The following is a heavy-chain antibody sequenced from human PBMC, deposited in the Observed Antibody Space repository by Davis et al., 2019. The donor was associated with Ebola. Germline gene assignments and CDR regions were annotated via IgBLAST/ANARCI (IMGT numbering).Heavy chain of an antibody. D-gene: IGHD3-10*01. CDR2: IYHSGST. J-gene: IGHJ6*02. CDR3: ARGRHMVRGTGGYYYGMDV. V-gene: IGHV4-30-2*01. CDR1: GFSLSTSGMC. Sequence: LVKPTQTLTLTCTFSGFSLSTSGMCVSWIRQPPGKGLEWIGYIYHSGSTYYNPSLKSRVTISVDRSKNQFSLKLSSVTAADTAVYYCARGRHMVRGTGGYYYGMDVWGQGTTVTVSS.